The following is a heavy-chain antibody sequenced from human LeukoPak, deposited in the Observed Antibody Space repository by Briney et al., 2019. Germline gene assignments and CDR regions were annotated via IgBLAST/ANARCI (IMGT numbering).Heavy chain of an antibody. CDR3: ARGRYCSGGSCSIAVRGLWYFDL. D-gene: IGHD2-15*01. Sequence: SGGSLRLSCAASGFTFSSYGMHWVRQAPGKGLEWVAFIRYDGSNKYYADSVKGRFTISRDNSKNTLYLQMNSLRAEDTAVYYCARGRYCSGGSCSIAVRGLWYFDLWGRGTLVTVSS. CDR2: IRYDGSNK. CDR1: GFTFSSYG. J-gene: IGHJ2*01. V-gene: IGHV3-30*02.